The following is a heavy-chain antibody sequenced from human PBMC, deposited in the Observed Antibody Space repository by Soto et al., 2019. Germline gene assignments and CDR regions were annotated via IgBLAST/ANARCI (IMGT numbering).Heavy chain of an antibody. J-gene: IGHJ5*02. D-gene: IGHD3-16*02. Sequence: PSETLSLTCTVSGGSISSYYWSWIRQPPGKGLEWIGYIYYSGSTNYNPSLKSRVTISVDTSKNQFSLKLSSVTASDTAMYYCASSDRNLWFDPWGQGTLVTAPQ. CDR3: ASSDRNLWFDP. V-gene: IGHV4-59*01. CDR1: GGSISSYY. CDR2: IYYSGST.